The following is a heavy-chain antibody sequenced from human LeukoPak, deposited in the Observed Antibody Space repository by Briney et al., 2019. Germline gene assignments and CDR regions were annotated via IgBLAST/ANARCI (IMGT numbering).Heavy chain of an antibody. D-gene: IGHD6-19*01. V-gene: IGHV4-34*01. CDR2: INHSGST. J-gene: IGHJ4*02. CDR1: GGSFSGYY. CDR3: ARGSGSSGWYGGYYFDY. Sequence: PSETLSLTCAVYGGSFSGYYWSWIRQPPGKGLERIGEINHSGSTNYNPSLKSRVTISVDTSKNQFSLKLSSVTAADTAVYYCARGSGSSGWYGGYYFDYWGQGTLVTVSS.